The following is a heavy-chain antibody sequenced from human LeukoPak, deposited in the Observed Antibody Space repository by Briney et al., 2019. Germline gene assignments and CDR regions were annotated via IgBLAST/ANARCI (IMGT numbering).Heavy chain of an antibody. CDR3: ARYYYDSSAYHPDY. Sequence: KPSETLSLTCTVSGGSISSSTYYWGWIRQPPGKGLEWIGSIFYSGSTYYNPSLKSRVTISVDTSKNHFSLKLSSVTAADTAVYYCARYYYDSSAYHPDYWGQGTLVTVSS. CDR2: IFYSGST. D-gene: IGHD3-22*01. J-gene: IGHJ4*02. CDR1: GGSISSSTYY. V-gene: IGHV4-39*02.